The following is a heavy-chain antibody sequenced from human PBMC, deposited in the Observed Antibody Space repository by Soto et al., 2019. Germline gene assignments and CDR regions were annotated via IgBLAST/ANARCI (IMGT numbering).Heavy chain of an antibody. CDR1: GFTFTSSA. D-gene: IGHD3-3*01. Sequence: GASVKVSCKASGFTFTSSAVQWVRQARGQRLEWIGWIVVGSGNTNYAQKFQERVTITRDMSTSAAYMELSSLRSEDTAVYYCAADSSLRFLEWTPAPAYYYGMDVWGQGTTVTDSS. CDR2: IVVGSGNT. CDR3: AADSSLRFLEWTPAPAYYYGMDV. V-gene: IGHV1-58*01. J-gene: IGHJ6*02.